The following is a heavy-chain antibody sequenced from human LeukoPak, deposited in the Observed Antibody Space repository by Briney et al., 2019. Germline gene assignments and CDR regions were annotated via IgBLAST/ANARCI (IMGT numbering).Heavy chain of an antibody. CDR2: IYYSGST. D-gene: IGHD1-26*01. Sequence: PSETLSVTCTASAAPITSYYWSWIRQPPGKGLEWIGYIYYSGSTNYNPSLKSRVAISVDTSKNQVSLRLSSVTAADTAVYYCARGGSIVGATPHDAFDIWGQGTVVTVS. CDR1: AAPITSYY. CDR3: ARGGSIVGATPHDAFDI. V-gene: IGHV4-59*01. J-gene: IGHJ3*02.